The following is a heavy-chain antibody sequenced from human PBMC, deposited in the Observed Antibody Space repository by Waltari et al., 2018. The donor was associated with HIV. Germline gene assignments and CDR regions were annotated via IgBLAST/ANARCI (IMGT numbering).Heavy chain of an antibody. D-gene: IGHD3-22*01. CDR2: ITPFNGNT. V-gene: IGHV1-45*02. J-gene: IGHJ3*02. CDR3: ARSLYDSSGGGEKNPLKNDAFDI. CDR1: GYTVTYRH. Sequence: QMQLVQSRAEVKKTGSSEKVSCKGSGYTVTYRHLHWGRPAPRQALEWMGWITPFNGNTNYAQKFQDRVTITRDRSMSTAYMELSSLRSEDTAMYYCARSLYDSSGGGEKNPLKNDAFDIWGQGTMVTVSS.